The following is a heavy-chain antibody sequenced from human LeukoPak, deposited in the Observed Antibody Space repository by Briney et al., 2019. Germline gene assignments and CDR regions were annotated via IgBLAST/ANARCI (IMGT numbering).Heavy chain of an antibody. J-gene: IGHJ5*02. CDR1: GGSISSGGYY. CDR3: ARSPPVLLWFGESTSGWFDP. CDR2: IYYSGST. D-gene: IGHD3-10*01. Sequence: PSQTLSLTCTVSGGSISSGGYYWSWIRQHPGKGLEWIGYIYYSGSTYYNPSLKSRVTISVDTSKNQFSLKLSSVTAADTAVYYCARSPPVLLWFGESTSGWFDPWGQGTLVTVSS. V-gene: IGHV4-31*03.